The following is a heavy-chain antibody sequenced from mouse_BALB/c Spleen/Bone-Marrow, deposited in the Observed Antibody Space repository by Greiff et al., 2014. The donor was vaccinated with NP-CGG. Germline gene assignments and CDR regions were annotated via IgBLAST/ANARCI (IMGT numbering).Heavy chain of an antibody. CDR2: INPYNGGT. J-gene: IGHJ4*01. CDR3: ARGATMITTGDAMDY. Sequence: EVKLQESGPELVKPGASMKISCKASGYSFTDYTMNWVKQSHGKNLEWIGLINPYNGGTDYSQKFKGKATLTVDKSSSTAYMELLSLTSEDSAVYYCARGATMITTGDAMDYWGQGTSVTVSS. V-gene: IGHV1-18*01. CDR1: GYSFTDYT. D-gene: IGHD2-4*01.